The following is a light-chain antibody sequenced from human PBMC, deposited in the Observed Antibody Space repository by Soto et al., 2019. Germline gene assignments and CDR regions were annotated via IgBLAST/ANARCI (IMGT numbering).Light chain of an antibody. CDR3: QHYNSYSEA. CDR2: DSS. V-gene: IGKV3-15*01. Sequence: EIVLTQSPAALSVSPGERVTLSCRASQGIGSTLAWYQQKPGQTPRLLIYDSSTRAIGIPTRFSGSRSGTEFTLTINGLQPDDFATYFCQHYNSYSEAFGQGTKVDIK. J-gene: IGKJ1*01. CDR1: QGIGST.